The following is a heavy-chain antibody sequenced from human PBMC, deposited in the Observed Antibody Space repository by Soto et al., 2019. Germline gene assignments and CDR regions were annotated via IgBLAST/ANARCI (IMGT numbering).Heavy chain of an antibody. V-gene: IGHV1-18*01. D-gene: IGHD7-27*01. J-gene: IGHJ4*02. Sequence: ASVKVSCKASGYTFTSHGLTWVRQAPGQGLEWLGWISAYNGNTNDAQKLQGIVTMTTYTSTSTAYMELRSLRPEDAAVYYCARDPKTSGGQHWAFNYFDSWGQGTLVTVSS. CDR2: ISAYNGNT. CDR3: ARDPKTSGGQHWAFNYFDS. CDR1: GYTFTSHG.